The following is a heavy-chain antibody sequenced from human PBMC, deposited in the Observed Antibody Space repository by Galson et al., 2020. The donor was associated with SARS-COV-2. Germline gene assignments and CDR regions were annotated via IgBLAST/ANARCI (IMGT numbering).Heavy chain of an antibody. Sequence: GESLKISCAASGFTFSSYSMNWVRQAPGKGLEWVSSISGTSTNIYYADSVKGRFTISRDNAKNSLYLQMNSLGTEDTAVYYCTRERGYSYGYSDYWGQVTLVTVSS. CDR3: TRERGYSYGYSDY. J-gene: IGHJ4*02. CDR2: ISGTSTNI. D-gene: IGHD5-18*01. CDR1: GFTFSSYS. V-gene: IGHV3-21*06.